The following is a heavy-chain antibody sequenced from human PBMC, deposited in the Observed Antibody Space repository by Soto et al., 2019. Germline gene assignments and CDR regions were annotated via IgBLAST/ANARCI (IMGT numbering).Heavy chain of an antibody. J-gene: IGHJ4*02. CDR1: GYGFTTYG. V-gene: IGHV1-18*01. CDR3: ARGRYGDY. D-gene: IGHD1-26*01. Sequence: QVHLVQSGAEVKKPGASVKVSCKGSGYGFTTYGITWVRQAPGQGLEWMAWISAHNGNTNYAQKLQGRVNVTRDTXXXXXXXXXXXXXXXXXXVXYCARGRYGDYWGQGALVTVSS. CDR2: ISAHNGNT.